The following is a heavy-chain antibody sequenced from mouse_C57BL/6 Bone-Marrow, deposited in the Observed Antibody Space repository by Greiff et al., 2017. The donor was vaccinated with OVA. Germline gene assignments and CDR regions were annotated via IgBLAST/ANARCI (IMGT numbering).Heavy chain of an antibody. J-gene: IGHJ4*01. V-gene: IGHV14-4*01. Sequence: VQLQQSGAELVRPGASVKLSCTASGFNIKDDYMHWVKQRPEQGLEWIGWIDPENGDTEYASKFQGKATITADTSSNTAYLQLSSLTSEDTAVYYCTPLDSSGYDAMDYWGQGTSVTVSS. D-gene: IGHD3-2*02. CDR3: TPLDSSGYDAMDY. CDR2: IDPENGDT. CDR1: GFNIKDDY.